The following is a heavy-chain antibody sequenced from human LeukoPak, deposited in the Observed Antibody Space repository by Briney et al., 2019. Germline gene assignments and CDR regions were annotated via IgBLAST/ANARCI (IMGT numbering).Heavy chain of an antibody. CDR1: GGSISSYY. CDR2: IYYSGST. CDR3: ARADSGSYLVRFDP. Sequence: SETLSLTCTVSGGSISSYYWNWIRQPPGKGLEWIGYIYYSGSTNYNPSLKRRVAISVDTSKNQFSLKVSSVTAADTAVYYCARADSGSYLVRFDPWGQGVLVTVSS. V-gene: IGHV4-59*01. D-gene: IGHD1-26*01. J-gene: IGHJ5*02.